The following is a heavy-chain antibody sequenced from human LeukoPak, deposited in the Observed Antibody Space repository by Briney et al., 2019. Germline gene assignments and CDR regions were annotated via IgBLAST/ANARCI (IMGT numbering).Heavy chain of an antibody. CDR2: IIPIFGTA. CDR3: ARGGQAGTGDL. D-gene: IGHD3-10*01. Sequence: SVKVSCKASGYTFTGYYMHWVRQAPGQGLEWMGGIIPIFGTANYAQKFQGRVTITADKSTSTAYMELSSLRAEDTAVYYCARGGQAGTGDLWGQGTLVTVSS. J-gene: IGHJ5*02. CDR1: GYTFTGYY. V-gene: IGHV1-69*06.